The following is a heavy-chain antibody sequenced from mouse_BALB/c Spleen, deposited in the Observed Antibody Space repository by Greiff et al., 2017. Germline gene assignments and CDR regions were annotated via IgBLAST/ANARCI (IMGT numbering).Heavy chain of an antibody. D-gene: IGHD1-2*01. J-gene: IGHJ4*01. Sequence: DVMLVESGGGLVKPGGSLKLSCAASGFTFSSYAMSWVRQTPEKRLEWVATISSGGSYTYYPDSVKGRFTISRDNAKNTLYLQMSSLRSEDTAMYYCARSLLRLGNAMDYWGQGTSVTVSS. CDR2: ISSGGSYT. CDR1: GFTFSSYA. V-gene: IGHV5-9-1*01. CDR3: ARSLLRLGNAMDY.